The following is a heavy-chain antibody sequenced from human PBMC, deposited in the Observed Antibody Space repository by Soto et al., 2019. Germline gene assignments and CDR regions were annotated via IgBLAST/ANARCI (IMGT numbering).Heavy chain of an antibody. D-gene: IGHD5-12*01. CDR3: AREMRYSGYDLSSWFDP. V-gene: IGHV4-30-4*01. Sequence: SETLSLTCTVSGGSISSGDYYWSWIRQPPGKGLEWIGYIYYSGSTYYNLSLKSRVTISVDTSKNQFSLKLSSVTAADTAVYYCAREMRYSGYDLSSWFDPWGQGTLVTVSS. CDR2: IYYSGST. CDR1: GGSISSGDYY. J-gene: IGHJ5*02.